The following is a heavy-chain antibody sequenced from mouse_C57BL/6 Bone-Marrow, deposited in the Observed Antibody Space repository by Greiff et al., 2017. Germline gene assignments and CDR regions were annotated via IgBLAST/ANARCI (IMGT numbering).Heavy chain of an antibody. J-gene: IGHJ4*01. CDR1: GYTFTDYY. CDR2: INPYNGGT. D-gene: IGHD2-5*01. CDR3: ALYSNYYAMDY. V-gene: IGHV1-19*01. Sequence: EVQLQQSGPVLVKPGASVKMSCKASGYTFTDYYMNWVKQSHGKSLEWIGVINPYNGGTSYNQKLKGKATLTVDTSSSTAYMELNSLTSEDSAVYYCALYSNYYAMDYWGQGTSVTVSS.